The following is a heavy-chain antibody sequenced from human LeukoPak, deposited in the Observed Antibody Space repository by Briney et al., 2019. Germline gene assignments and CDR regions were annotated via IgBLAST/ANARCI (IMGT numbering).Heavy chain of an antibody. CDR2: VYYSGST. CDR3: V. V-gene: IGHV4-39*07. CDR1: GGSISSYS. Sequence: SETLSLTCTVSGGSISSYSWGWIRQPPGKGLEWIGSVYYSGSTYYNPSLKSRVTISVDTSKNQFSLNRISVTAADTAYYMDVWGKRTTVTGSS. J-gene: IGHJ6*03.